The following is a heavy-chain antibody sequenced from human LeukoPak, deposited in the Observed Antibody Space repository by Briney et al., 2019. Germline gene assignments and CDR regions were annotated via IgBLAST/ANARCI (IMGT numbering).Heavy chain of an antibody. Sequence: SETLSPTCTVAGGSIINHYCCWLRQPPGKGLEWIGYIYYSGSTNYNPSLKSRVTISVDTSKNQFSLKLSSATAADTAVYYCAGHSPRGANIYVGMDDWGQGTTVTVSS. CDR2: IYYSGST. CDR3: AGHSPRGANIYVGMDD. CDR1: GGSIINHY. J-gene: IGHJ6*02. D-gene: IGHD5/OR15-5a*01. V-gene: IGHV4-59*08.